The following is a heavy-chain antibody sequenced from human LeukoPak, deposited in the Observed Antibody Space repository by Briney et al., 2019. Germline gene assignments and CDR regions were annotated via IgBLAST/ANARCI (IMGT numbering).Heavy chain of an antibody. D-gene: IGHD2-21*02. CDR1: GFTFSDSF. V-gene: IGHV3-72*01. CDR3: SRVCYETSDCGP. Sequence: GGSLRLSCAASGFTFSDSFMDWVRQAPGKGLEWVGRSQNIDKSYVTEFAASVRGRFTISRDESKNSLFLQMNNLKIEDTAVYYCSRVCYETSDCGPWGQGTLVTVSS. J-gene: IGHJ5*02. CDR2: SQNIDKSYVT.